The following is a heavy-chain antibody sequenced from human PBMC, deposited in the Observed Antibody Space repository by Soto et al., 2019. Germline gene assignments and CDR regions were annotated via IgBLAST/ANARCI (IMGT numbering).Heavy chain of an antibody. CDR1: GGTFSSLG. D-gene: IGHD5-12*01. V-gene: IGHV1-69*01. Sequence: QVQLVQSGAEVKRPGSSVKVSCEASGGTFSSLGFTWVRQAPGQGLEWMGGIIPISGRTTFAPKFLGRVTITADESTRTTYRELTARTSDDTAIYYCATRGTQGRWLEFADYWGQGTLVTVSS. CDR3: ATRGTQGRWLEFADY. J-gene: IGHJ4*02. CDR2: IIPISGRT.